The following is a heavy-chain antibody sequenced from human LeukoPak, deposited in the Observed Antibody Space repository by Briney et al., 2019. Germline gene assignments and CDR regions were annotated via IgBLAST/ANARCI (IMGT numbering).Heavy chain of an antibody. J-gene: IGHJ4*02. V-gene: IGHV4-34*01. CDR3: ARGAGGGYYYYFDY. D-gene: IGHD3-22*01. Sequence: PSETLSLTCAVYGGSFSGYYWSWIRQPPGKGLEWIGEINHSGGTNYNPSLKSRVTISVDTSKNQFSLKLSSVTAADTAVYYCARGAGGGYYYYFDYWGQGTLVTVSS. CDR2: INHSGGT. CDR1: GGSFSGYY.